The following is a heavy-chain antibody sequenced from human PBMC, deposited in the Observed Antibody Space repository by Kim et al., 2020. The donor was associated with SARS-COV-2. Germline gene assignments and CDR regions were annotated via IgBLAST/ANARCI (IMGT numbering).Heavy chain of an antibody. V-gene: IGHV3-23*01. J-gene: IGHJ4*02. Sequence: IRGTVVRTPYEGSVKGRFTISRDTSKSTLFLHMNSLRAEDTAIYYCEASDYWGQGSLVTVSS. CDR3: EASDY. CDR2: IRGTVVRT.